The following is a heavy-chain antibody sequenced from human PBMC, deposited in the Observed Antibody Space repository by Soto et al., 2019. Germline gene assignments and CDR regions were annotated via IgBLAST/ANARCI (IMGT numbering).Heavy chain of an antibody. V-gene: IGHV1-8*01. CDR1: GYTFTSYD. Sequence: ASVKVSCKASGYTFTSYDINWVRQATGQGLEWMGWMNPNSGNTGYAQKFQGRVTMTRNTSISTAYMELSSLRSEDTAVYYCARGPTITMVRGVIINFDYWGQGTLVTVSS. CDR3: ARGPTITMVRGVIINFDY. J-gene: IGHJ4*02. CDR2: MNPNSGNT. D-gene: IGHD3-10*01.